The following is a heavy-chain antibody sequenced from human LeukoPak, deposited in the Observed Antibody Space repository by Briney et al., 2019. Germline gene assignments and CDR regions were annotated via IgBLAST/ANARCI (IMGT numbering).Heavy chain of an antibody. CDR3: ARVQLWLPLDDY. D-gene: IGHD5-18*01. J-gene: IGHJ4*02. V-gene: IGHV4-39*07. Sequence: PSETLSLTCTVSGGPISSSSYSWGSVRQPPGKGLEWIGSIYYSGSTYYNPSLKSRVTISVDTSKNQFSLKLSSVTAADTAVYYCARVQLWLPLDDYWGQGTLVTVSS. CDR1: GGPISSSSYS. CDR2: IYYSGST.